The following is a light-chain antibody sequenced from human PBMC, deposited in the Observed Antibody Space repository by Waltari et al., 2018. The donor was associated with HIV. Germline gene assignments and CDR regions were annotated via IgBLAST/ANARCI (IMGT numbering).Light chain of an antibody. CDR2: RPN. J-gene: IGLJ3*02. Sequence: QTVVTQEPSFSVSPGGTVTLTCGLSSGSVSTSYYPSWYQQTPGQAPRTLIHRPNTRSSGVPARFSGSIVGNKAALTITGAQADDESDYYCVLYMGSGLWVFGGGTKLTVL. V-gene: IGLV8-61*01. CDR1: SGSVSTSYY. CDR3: VLYMGSGLWV.